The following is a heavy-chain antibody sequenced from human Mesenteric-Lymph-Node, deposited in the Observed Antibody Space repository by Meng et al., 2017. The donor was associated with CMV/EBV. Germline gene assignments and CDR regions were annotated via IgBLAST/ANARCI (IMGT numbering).Heavy chain of an antibody. CDR1: GFSFRDHW. J-gene: IGHJ3*02. Sequence: GGSLRLSCAASGFSFRDHWTSWVRQPPGKALEWVANIKYDGSEMYYVDSVRGRFTVSRDNAKNSLHLQMNSLRAEDTAVYYCARGLSRDLDAFDIWGQGTMVTVSS. CDR3: ARGLSRDLDAFDI. CDR2: IKYDGSEM. V-gene: IGHV3-7*01. D-gene: IGHD5-24*01.